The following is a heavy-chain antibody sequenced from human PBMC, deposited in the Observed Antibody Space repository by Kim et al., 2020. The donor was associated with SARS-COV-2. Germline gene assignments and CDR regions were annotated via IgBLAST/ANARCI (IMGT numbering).Heavy chain of an antibody. CDR2: INHSGST. CDR3: ARGGLRYFDWFNRDAFDI. D-gene: IGHD3-9*01. CDR1: GGSFSGYY. V-gene: IGHV4-34*01. J-gene: IGHJ3*02. Sequence: SETLSLTCAVYGGSFSGYYWSWIRQPPGKGLEWIGEINHSGSTNYNPSLKSRVTISVDTSKNQFSLKLSSVTAADTAVYYCARGGLRYFDWFNRDAFDI.